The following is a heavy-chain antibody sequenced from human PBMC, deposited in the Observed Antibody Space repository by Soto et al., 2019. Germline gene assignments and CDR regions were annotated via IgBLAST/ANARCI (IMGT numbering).Heavy chain of an antibody. CDR3: AKALSRGWNDGNYYYYGMDV. J-gene: IGHJ6*02. CDR1: GFTFSSYA. CDR2: ISGSGGST. D-gene: IGHD1-1*01. V-gene: IGHV3-23*01. Sequence: WSLRLSCAASGFTFSSYAMSWVRQAPGKGLEWVSAISGSGGSTYYADSVKGRFTISRDNSKNTLYLQMNSLRAEDTAVYYCAKALSRGWNDGNYYYYGMDVWGQGTTVTVSS.